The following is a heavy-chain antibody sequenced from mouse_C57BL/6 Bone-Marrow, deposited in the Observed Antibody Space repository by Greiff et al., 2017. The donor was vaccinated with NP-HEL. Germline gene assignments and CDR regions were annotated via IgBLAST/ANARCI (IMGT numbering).Heavy chain of an antibody. J-gene: IGHJ3*01. Sequence: QVQLQQSGAEQVRPGASVKLSCKTSGYIFASYWIHWVKQRSGQGLEWIARIYPGTGSTYYNEKFKGKATLTADKSSSTAYMQLRSLKSEDSAVYFCAREGYDGAWFAYWGQGTLVTVSA. D-gene: IGHD2-2*01. V-gene: IGHV1S132*01. CDR3: AREGYDGAWFAY. CDR2: IYPGTGST. CDR1: GYIFASYW.